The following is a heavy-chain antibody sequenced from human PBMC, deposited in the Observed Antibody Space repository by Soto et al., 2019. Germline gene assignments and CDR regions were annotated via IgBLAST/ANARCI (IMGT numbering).Heavy chain of an antibody. CDR1: GYIFTRYG. Sequence: ASVKVSCKASGYIFTRYGMHWVRQAPGQRLEWMGWIDAGNGHTKYARRLQGRVTITRDTSATSAYMELRSLRSEDTAVYYCARDTYSEGSGYPDHWGQGTVVTVSS. CDR2: IDAGNGHT. J-gene: IGHJ5*02. V-gene: IGHV1-3*01. CDR3: ARDTYSEGSGYPDH. D-gene: IGHD3-22*01.